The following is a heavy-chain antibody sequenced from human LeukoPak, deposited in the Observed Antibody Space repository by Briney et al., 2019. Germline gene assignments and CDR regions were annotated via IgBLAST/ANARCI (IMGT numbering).Heavy chain of an antibody. CDR1: GFTFSNYA. CDR3: ARIYGDYGPFDY. Sequence: GGSLRLSCAASGFTFSNYAMHWVRQAPGKGLEWVAVISSDGSKKSHADSVKGRFTISRDNAKNSLYLQMNSLRAEDTAVYYCARIYGDYGPFDYWGQGTLVTVSS. V-gene: IGHV3-30*04. CDR2: ISSDGSKK. D-gene: IGHD4-17*01. J-gene: IGHJ4*02.